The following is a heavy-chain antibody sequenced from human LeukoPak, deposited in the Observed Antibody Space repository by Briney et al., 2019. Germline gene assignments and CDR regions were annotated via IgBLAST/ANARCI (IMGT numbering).Heavy chain of an antibody. D-gene: IGHD5-18*01. CDR1: GCTFTSYG. CDR3: ARIPLNGYTPDY. CDR2: MNPNSGNT. J-gene: IGHJ4*02. Sequence: ASVKVSCKASGCTFTSYGINWVRQATGQGLEWMGWMNPNSGNTGYAQKFQGRVTMTRNTSISTAYMELSSLRSEDTAVYYCARIPLNGYTPDYWGQGTLVTVSS. V-gene: IGHV1-8*01.